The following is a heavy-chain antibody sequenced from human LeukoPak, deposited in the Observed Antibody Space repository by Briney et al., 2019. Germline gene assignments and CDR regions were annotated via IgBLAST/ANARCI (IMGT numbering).Heavy chain of an antibody. D-gene: IGHD6-19*01. CDR2: ISSNGGST. J-gene: IGHJ4*02. CDR3: ARREWLALDY. Sequence: GGSLRLSCAASGFTFSSYAMHWVRQAPGKRLEYVSAISSNGGSTYYANSVKGRFTISRDNSKSTLYLQMGSLRAEDMAVYYCARREWLALDYWGQGTLVTVSS. V-gene: IGHV3-64*01. CDR1: GFTFSSYA.